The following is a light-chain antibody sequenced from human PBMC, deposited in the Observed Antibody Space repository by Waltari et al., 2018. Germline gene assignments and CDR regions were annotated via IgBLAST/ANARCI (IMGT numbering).Light chain of an antibody. J-gene: IGKJ1*01. V-gene: IGKV4-1*01. Sequence: DIVMTQSPDSLAVSLGERATINCKSSQRVLYSSNNKNCLAWYQQKPGQPPKLLIYRASTRESGVPDRFSGSGSGTDFTLTISSLQAEDVAVYYCQQYYTIPRTFGQGTKVEIK. CDR1: QRVLYSSNNKNC. CDR3: QQYYTIPRT. CDR2: RAS.